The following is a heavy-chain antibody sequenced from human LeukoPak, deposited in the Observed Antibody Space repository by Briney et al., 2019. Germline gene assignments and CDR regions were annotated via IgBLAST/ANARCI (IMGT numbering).Heavy chain of an antibody. CDR2: INDSGST. CDR3: AREIVAGLGVSFDI. CDR1: GGSFSTYY. D-gene: IGHD5-12*01. Sequence: SETLSLTCAVYGGSFSTYYWTWIRQSPGKGLEWIGEINDSGSTNYNPSLKSRVAISVDTSKNQFSLKLSSVTAADTAVYYCAREIVAGLGVSFDIWGQGTMVTVSS. V-gene: IGHV4-34*01. J-gene: IGHJ3*02.